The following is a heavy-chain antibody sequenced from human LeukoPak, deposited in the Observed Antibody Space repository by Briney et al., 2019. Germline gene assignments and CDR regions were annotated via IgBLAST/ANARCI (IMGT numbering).Heavy chain of an antibody. D-gene: IGHD6-13*01. CDR2: ISWNSGNI. CDR3: AKRISISWSTIRGALDI. CDR1: GFNFHDYA. V-gene: IGHV3-9*01. Sequence: GRSLRLSCAASGFNFHDYAMHWVRQAPGKGLEWVAGISWNSGNIYYADSVKGRFSVSRDNAKNSLYLQMDRLRARDTAVYYCAKRISISWSTIRGALDIWGQGTMVSVSS. J-gene: IGHJ3*02.